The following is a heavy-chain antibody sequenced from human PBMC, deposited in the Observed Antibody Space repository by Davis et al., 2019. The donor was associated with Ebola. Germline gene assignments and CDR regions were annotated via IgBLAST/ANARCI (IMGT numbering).Heavy chain of an antibody. CDR3: ARAVRVWFDP. CDR1: GGSISSYY. CDR2: IYYSGST. V-gene: IGHV4-59*01. Sequence: MPSETLSLTCTVSGGSISSYYWSWIRQPPGKGLEWIGYIYYSGSTNYNPSLKSRVTISVDTSKNQFSLKPSSVTAADTAVYYCARAVRVWFDPWGQGTLVTVSS. J-gene: IGHJ5*02.